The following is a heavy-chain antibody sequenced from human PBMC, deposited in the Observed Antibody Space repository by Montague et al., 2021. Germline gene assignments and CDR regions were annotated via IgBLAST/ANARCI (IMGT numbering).Heavy chain of an antibody. CDR1: GFTFSSYA. CDR3: AREDYFDSVNYYYYGMDV. D-gene: IGHD3-10*01. CDR2: ITSTSRTI. J-gene: IGHJ6*02. V-gene: IGHV3-48*02. Sequence: SRRLSLSASGFTFSSYAMNWVRQAPGKGLEWVSYITSTSRTIYYADSVKGRFTISRDNAKNSLYLQMNSLRDDDTAVYYCAREDYFDSVNYYYYGMDVWGQGTTVTVSS.